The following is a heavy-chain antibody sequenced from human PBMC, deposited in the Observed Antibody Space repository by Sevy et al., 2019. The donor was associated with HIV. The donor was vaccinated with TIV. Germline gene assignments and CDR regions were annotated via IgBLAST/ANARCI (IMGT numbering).Heavy chain of an antibody. J-gene: IGHJ4*02. Sequence: GGSLRLSCEASGFTFSAYGMHWVRQAPGKGLEWVANIWYDGSKKYYADSVKGRFTISRDNSKKTLYLQMNSLRAEDTALYYCAREGVPAAIGFDYWGQGSLVTVSS. CDR1: GFTFSAYG. V-gene: IGHV3-33*01. D-gene: IGHD2-2*01. CDR2: IWYDGSKK. CDR3: AREGVPAAIGFDY.